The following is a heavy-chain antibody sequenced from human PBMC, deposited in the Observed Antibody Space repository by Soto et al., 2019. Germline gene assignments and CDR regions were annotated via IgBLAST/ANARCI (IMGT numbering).Heavy chain of an antibody. Sequence: ASVKVSCKASGYTFTGYYMHWVRQAPGQGLEWMGWINPNSGGTNYAQKFQGWVTMTRDTSISTAYMELSRLRSDDTAVYYCARGGSAVAGNPNRGYYYGMDGWGQGTTVTVSS. CDR3: ARGGSAVAGNPNRGYYYGMDG. CDR1: GYTFTGYY. D-gene: IGHD6-19*01. V-gene: IGHV1-2*04. J-gene: IGHJ6*02. CDR2: INPNSGGT.